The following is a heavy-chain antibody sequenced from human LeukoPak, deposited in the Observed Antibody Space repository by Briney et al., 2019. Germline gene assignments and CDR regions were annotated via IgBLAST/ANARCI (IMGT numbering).Heavy chain of an antibody. V-gene: IGHV3-23*01. D-gene: IGHD2-2*01. J-gene: IGHJ4*02. Sequence: GGSLRLSCAASGFTFNSYAMSWVRQAPGKGLEWVSAISGSGGSTYYADSVKGRFTISRDNSKNTLYLQMNSLRAEDTAVYYCAKHLGGIVVVPAAAGGFDYWGQGTLVTVSS. CDR2: ISGSGGST. CDR1: GFTFNSYA. CDR3: AKHLGGIVVVPAAAGGFDY.